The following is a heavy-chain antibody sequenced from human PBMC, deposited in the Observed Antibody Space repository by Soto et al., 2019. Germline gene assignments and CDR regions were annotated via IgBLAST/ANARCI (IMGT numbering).Heavy chain of an antibody. V-gene: IGHV3-21*01. CDR3: ARDGYYYDSSGYSTPSRYYYYGMDV. Sequence: GGSLRLSCAASGFTFSSYSMNWVRQAPGKGLEWVSSISSSSSYIYYADSVKGRFTISRDNAKNSLYLQMNSQRAEDTAVYYCARDGYYYDSSGYSTPSRYYYYGMDVWGQGTTVTVSS. CDR2: ISSSSSYI. D-gene: IGHD3-22*01. J-gene: IGHJ6*02. CDR1: GFTFSSYS.